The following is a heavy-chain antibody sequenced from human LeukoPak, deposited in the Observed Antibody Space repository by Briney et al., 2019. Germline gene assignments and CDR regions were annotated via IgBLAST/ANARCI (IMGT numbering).Heavy chain of an antibody. CDR3: ARDSWGYGSGYPPLGY. CDR2: INPNSGGT. V-gene: IGHV1-2*02. D-gene: IGHD3-22*01. J-gene: IGHJ4*02. Sequence: GASVKVSCKASGYTFTGYYMHWVRQAPGQGLEWMGWINPNSGGTNYAQKFQGRVTMTRDTSISTAYMELSRLRSDDTAVYYCARDSWGYGSGYPPLGYWGQGTLVTVSS. CDR1: GYTFTGYY.